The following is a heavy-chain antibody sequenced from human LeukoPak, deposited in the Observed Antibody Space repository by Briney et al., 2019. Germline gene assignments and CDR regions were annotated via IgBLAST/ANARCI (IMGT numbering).Heavy chain of an antibody. V-gene: IGHV4-39*07. Sequence: KPSETLSLTCTVSGGSISSSSYYWGWIRQPPGKGLEWIGSIYYSGSTYYNPSLKSRVTISVDTSKNQFSLKLSSVTAADTAVYYCAREGIAAAEAYDYWGQGTLVTVSS. CDR2: IYYSGST. CDR1: GGSISSSSYY. J-gene: IGHJ4*02. CDR3: AREGIAAAEAYDY. D-gene: IGHD6-13*01.